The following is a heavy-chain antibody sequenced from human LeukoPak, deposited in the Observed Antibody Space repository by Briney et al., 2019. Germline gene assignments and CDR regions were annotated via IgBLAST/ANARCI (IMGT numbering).Heavy chain of an antibody. Sequence: EPGGSLRLSCSASGFTFSNYWMSWVRQTAGKGLEWVANIKQDGSEKYYVDSVKGRFTISRDNAKNSLYLHMNSLRAEDTAVYYCARVSDYAFWHYYYMDVWGQGTTVTVSS. CDR1: GFTFSNYW. CDR2: IKQDGSEK. D-gene: IGHD3-3*01. J-gene: IGHJ6*03. CDR3: ARVSDYAFWHYYYMDV. V-gene: IGHV3-7*01.